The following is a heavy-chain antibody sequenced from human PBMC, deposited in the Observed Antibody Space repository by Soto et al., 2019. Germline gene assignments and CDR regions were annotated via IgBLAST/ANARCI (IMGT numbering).Heavy chain of an antibody. CDR1: GFTFRSYS. V-gene: IGHV3-48*01. Sequence: VQLVESGGGLVQPGGSLRLSCTASGFTFRSYSMNWVRQAPGKGLEWISSFISTGSIIYYADSVKGRFTISRDNAKNSLYLQINSLRAEDTAVYYCARNFVSGYYDYWGQGTLVTVSS. D-gene: IGHD3-22*01. CDR3: ARNFVSGYYDY. J-gene: IGHJ4*02. CDR2: FISTGSII.